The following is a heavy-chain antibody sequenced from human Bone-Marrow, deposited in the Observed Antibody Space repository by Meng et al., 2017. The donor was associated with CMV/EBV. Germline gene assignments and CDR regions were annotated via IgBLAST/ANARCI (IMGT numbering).Heavy chain of an antibody. Sequence: GESLKISCDASGFTFRTYSMNWVRQAPGKGLEWVSSISSSSSYIYYADSVKGRFTISRDNAKNSLYLQMNSLRAEDTAVYYCARDRSRYCSSTSCRYGMDVWGQGTTVTVSS. CDR3: ARDRSRYCSSTSCRYGMDV. J-gene: IGHJ6*02. V-gene: IGHV3-21*01. CDR2: ISSSSSYI. CDR1: GFTFRTYS. D-gene: IGHD2-2*01.